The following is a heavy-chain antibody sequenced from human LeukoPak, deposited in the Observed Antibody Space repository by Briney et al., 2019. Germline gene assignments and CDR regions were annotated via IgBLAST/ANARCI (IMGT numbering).Heavy chain of an antibody. V-gene: IGHV4-61*01. Sequence: SETLSLTCTVSGGSVSSGSYYWSWIRQPPGKGLEWIGYIYYSGSTNYNPSLKSRVTISVDTSKNQFSLKLSFVTAADTAVYYCARAVADFFDYWRQGTLVTVSS. D-gene: IGHD6-19*01. CDR2: IYYSGST. CDR1: GGSVSSGSYY. J-gene: IGHJ4*02. CDR3: ARAVADFFDY.